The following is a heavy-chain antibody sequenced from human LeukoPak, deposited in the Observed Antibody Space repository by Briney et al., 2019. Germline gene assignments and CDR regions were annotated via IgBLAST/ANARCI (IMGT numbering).Heavy chain of an antibody. J-gene: IGHJ4*02. Sequence: ASVKVSCKASGYTFTSYGISWVRQAPGQGLEWMGWISAYNGNTNYAQKLQGRVTMTTDTSTSTAYMELRSLRSDDTAVYYCARRIAVAGTGTSGFDYWGQGTLVTVSS. D-gene: IGHD6-19*01. CDR2: ISAYNGNT. CDR3: ARRIAVAGTGTSGFDY. CDR1: GYTFTSYG. V-gene: IGHV1-18*01.